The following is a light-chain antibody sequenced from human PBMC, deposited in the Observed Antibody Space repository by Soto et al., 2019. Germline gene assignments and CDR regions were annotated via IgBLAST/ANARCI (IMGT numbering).Light chain of an antibody. J-gene: IGKJ5*01. V-gene: IGKV1-39*01. CDR3: QQSYSPSPIT. CDR2: GAS. CDR1: QSISSY. Sequence: DIQMTQSPSSLSASVGDRVTITCRASQSISSYLNWYQQKPGKAPKLLIYGASKLQSGAPTRFSGSGAGTDFSLTISSLQPEDFATYYCQQSYSPSPITFGQGTRLEIK.